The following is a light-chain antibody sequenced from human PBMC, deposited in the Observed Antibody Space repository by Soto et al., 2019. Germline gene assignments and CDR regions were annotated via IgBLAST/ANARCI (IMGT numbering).Light chain of an antibody. V-gene: IGKV3-20*01. CDR1: ESVTSSY. Sequence: EIVLTQSPGTLSLSPGERATLSCRASESVTSSYLAWYQHKPGQAPRLLIYGASSRATGIPDRFSGSGSGTDFTLTISRQEPEDFAVYYCQQYGRSPRTFGQGTKVEIK. CDR3: QQYGRSPRT. J-gene: IGKJ1*01. CDR2: GAS.